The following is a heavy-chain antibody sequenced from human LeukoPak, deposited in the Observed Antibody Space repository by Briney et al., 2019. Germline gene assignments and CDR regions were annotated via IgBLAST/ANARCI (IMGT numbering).Heavy chain of an antibody. Sequence: SSETLSLSCTVSGDSINSYYWSWIRQPAGKGLEWIGRIYTRGSTNYNPSLKSRVTMSVDTSKNQFSLKLSSVTAADTAVYYCAREEANDSSGYYYAYWGQGTLVTVSS. CDR2: IYTRGST. CDR1: GDSINSYY. CDR3: AREEANDSSGYYYAY. V-gene: IGHV4-4*07. J-gene: IGHJ4*02. D-gene: IGHD3-22*01.